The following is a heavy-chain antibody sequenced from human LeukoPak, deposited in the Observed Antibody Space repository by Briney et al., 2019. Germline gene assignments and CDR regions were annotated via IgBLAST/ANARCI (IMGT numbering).Heavy chain of an antibody. CDR2: IYYSGST. Sequence: SETLSLTCTVSGGSISSYYWSWIRQPPGKGLEWIGYIYYSGSTNYNPSLKSRVTISVDTSKNQFSLKLSSVTAADTAVYYCARAYHPQYYDFWSGYYPGWFDPWGQGTLVTVSS. J-gene: IGHJ5*02. D-gene: IGHD3-3*01. CDR3: ARAYHPQYYDFWSGYYPGWFDP. V-gene: IGHV4-59*01. CDR1: GGSISSYY.